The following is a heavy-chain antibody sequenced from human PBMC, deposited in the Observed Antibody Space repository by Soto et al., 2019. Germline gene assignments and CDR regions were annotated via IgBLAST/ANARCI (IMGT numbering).Heavy chain of an antibody. D-gene: IGHD6-6*01. J-gene: IGHJ4*02. CDR2: ISYDGSNK. CDR1: GFTFSSYG. CDR3: ANGLEKQLVRKANFDY. V-gene: IGHV3-30*18. Sequence: QVQLVESGGGVVQPGRSLRLSCAASGFTFSSYGMHWVRQAPGKGLEWVAVISYDGSNKYYADSVKGRFTISRDNSKNTLYLQMNSLRAEDTAVYYCANGLEKQLVRKANFDYWGQGTLVTVSS.